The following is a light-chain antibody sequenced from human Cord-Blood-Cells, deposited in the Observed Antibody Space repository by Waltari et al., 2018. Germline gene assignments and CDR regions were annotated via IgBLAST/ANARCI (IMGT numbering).Light chain of an antibody. Sequence: EIVMTQSPATLSVSPGERATLSCRASQSVSRNLAWYQQKPGQAPRLLIYGASTRATGIPARVSGSGAGTDFTRTISNLQSEDFAVYYCQQYNNWWTFGQGTKVEIK. CDR3: QQYNNWWT. J-gene: IGKJ1*01. CDR2: GAS. V-gene: IGKV3-15*01. CDR1: QSVSRN.